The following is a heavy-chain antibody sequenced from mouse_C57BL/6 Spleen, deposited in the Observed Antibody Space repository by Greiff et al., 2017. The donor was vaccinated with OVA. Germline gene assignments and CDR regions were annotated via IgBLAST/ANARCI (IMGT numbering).Heavy chain of an antibody. V-gene: IGHV1-19*01. CDR1: GYTFTDYY. Sequence: QSGPVLVKPGASVKMSCKASGYTFTDYYMNWVKQSHGKSLEWIGVINPYNGGTSYNQKFKGKATLTVDKSSSTAYMELNSLTSEDSAVYYCARGTRAMDYWGQGTSVTVSS. CDR3: ARGTRAMDY. D-gene: IGHD3-3*01. CDR2: INPYNGGT. J-gene: IGHJ4*01.